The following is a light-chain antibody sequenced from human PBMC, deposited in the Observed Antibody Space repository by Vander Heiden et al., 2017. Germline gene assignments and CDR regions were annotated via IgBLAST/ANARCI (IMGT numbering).Light chain of an antibody. CDR2: QDS. CDR1: KLGDKY. Sequence: SYELTQPPSVSVSPGPPASITCSGDKLGDKYACWYQQKPGQSPVLVIYQDSKRTSGIPERFSGSNSGNTATLTISGTQAMDEADYYCQAWDSSTAVFGGGTKLTVL. CDR3: QAWDSSTAV. J-gene: IGLJ2*01. V-gene: IGLV3-1*01.